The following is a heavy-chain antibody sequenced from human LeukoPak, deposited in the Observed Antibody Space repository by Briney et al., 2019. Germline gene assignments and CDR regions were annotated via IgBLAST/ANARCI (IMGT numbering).Heavy chain of an antibody. D-gene: IGHD4-11*01. V-gene: IGHV4-31*11. CDR1: GGSFSGYY. Sequence: SETLSLTCAVYGGSFSGYYWSWIRQHPGKGLEWIGYIYYSGSTYYNPSLKSRVTISVDTSKNQFSLKLSSVTAADTAVYYCARGSNYGRENWFDPWGQGTLVTVSS. CDR3: ARGSNYGRENWFDP. J-gene: IGHJ5*02. CDR2: IYYSGST.